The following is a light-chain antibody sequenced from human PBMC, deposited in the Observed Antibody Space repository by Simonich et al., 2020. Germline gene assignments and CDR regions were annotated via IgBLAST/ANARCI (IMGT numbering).Light chain of an antibody. Sequence: DIVMTQSPDSLAVSLGERATINCKYSQSVLYSSNNKNYLACYQQKPGQPPKLLIYCASTRESGVPDRFSGSGSGTDFTLTISSLQAEDVAVYYCQQYYSTPYTFGQGTKLEIK. CDR2: CAS. CDR3: QQYYSTPYT. J-gene: IGKJ2*01. CDR1: QSVLYSSNNKNY. V-gene: IGKV4-1*01.